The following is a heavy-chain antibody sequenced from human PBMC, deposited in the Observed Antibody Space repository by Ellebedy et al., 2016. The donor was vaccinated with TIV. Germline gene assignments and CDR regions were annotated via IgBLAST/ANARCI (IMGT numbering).Heavy chain of an antibody. V-gene: IGHV1-3*01. D-gene: IGHD5-12*01. CDR3: ARDCGYDPYYFDY. J-gene: IGHJ4*02. CDR1: GYTFTSYP. Sequence: ASVKVSCXASGYTFTSYPMHWVRQAPGQRLEWMGWINAGNGNTKYSQKFQGRVTITRDTSASTAYMELSSLRSEDTAVYYCARDCGYDPYYFDYWGQGTLVTVSS. CDR2: INAGNGNT.